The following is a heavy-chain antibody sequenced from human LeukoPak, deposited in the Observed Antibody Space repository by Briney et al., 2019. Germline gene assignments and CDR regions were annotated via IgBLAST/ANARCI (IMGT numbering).Heavy chain of an antibody. Sequence: PSETLSLTCAVYGGSFSGYYWSWIRQPPGKGLEWIGEINHSGSTNYNPSLKSRVTISVDTSKNQFSLKLSSVTAADTAVYYCARENYYGGNSGYYYYGMDVWGQGTTVTVSS. CDR2: INHSGST. CDR1: GGSFSGYY. D-gene: IGHD4-23*01. V-gene: IGHV4-34*01. CDR3: ARENYYGGNSGYYYYGMDV. J-gene: IGHJ6*02.